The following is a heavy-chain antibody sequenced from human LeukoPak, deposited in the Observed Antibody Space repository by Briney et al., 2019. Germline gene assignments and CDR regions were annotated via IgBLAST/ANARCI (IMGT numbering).Heavy chain of an antibody. CDR1: GYTFTGYG. CDR3: ARDYYDSSGYYFDY. Sequence: ASVKVSCKASGYTFTGYGISWVRQAPGQGLEWMGWISAYNGNTNYAQKLQGRVTMTTDTSTSTAYMELRSLRSDDTAVYYCARDYYDSSGYYFDYWGQGTLVTVSS. J-gene: IGHJ4*02. CDR2: ISAYNGNT. D-gene: IGHD3-22*01. V-gene: IGHV1-18*01.